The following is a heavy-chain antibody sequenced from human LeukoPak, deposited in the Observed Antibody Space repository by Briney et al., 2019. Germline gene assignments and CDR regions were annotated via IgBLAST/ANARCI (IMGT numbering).Heavy chain of an antibody. V-gene: IGHV5-51*01. CDR2: IYPGDSDT. CDR1: GYHFTSYW. CDR3: ARSDCIDY. D-gene: IGHD2-21*02. J-gene: IGHJ4*02. Sequence: AGGSLETPWRGSGYHFTSYWNGWVRQVSGKGLGWGGIIYPGDSDTRHRPSFQGQVNIPPDQSISTAYLQWSSMKASDTTMYYFARSDCIDYWGQGTLVTVSS.